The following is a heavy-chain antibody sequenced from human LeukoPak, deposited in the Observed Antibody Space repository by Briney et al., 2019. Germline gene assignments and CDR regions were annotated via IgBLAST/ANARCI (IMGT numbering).Heavy chain of an antibody. J-gene: IGHJ4*02. CDR2: INAGNGNT. D-gene: IGHD2-2*01. CDR1: GYTFTSYA. Sequence: ASVKVSCKASGYTFTSYAMHWVRQAPGQRLEWMGWINAGNGNTKYSQKFQGRVTITRDTSASTAYMELSSLRSEDTAVYYCARSAYCSSTSCIFDYWGQGTLVTVSS. V-gene: IGHV1-3*01. CDR3: ARSAYCSSTSCIFDY.